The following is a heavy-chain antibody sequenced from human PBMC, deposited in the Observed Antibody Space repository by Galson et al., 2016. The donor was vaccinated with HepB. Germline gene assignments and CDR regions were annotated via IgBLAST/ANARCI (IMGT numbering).Heavy chain of an antibody. V-gene: IGHV3-15*01. CDR1: GLTFNNAW. Sequence: SLRLSCAASGLTFNNAWMSWVRQAPGKGLEWVGRIKSKSDYETTDYAAPVKGRFIISRDDSKSTLYLQMNSLKNEDTAVYFCTTSFTGSYYGNDYWGQGTLVIVSS. CDR3: TTSFTGSYYGNDY. D-gene: IGHD1-26*01. CDR2: IKSKSDYETT. J-gene: IGHJ4*02.